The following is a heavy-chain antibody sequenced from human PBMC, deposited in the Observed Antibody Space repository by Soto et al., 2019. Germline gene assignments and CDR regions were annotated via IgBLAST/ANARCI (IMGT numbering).Heavy chain of an antibody. D-gene: IGHD6-19*01. CDR1: GFTFSTYA. V-gene: IGHV3-23*01. CDR2: ISGSGDST. J-gene: IGHJ4*02. Sequence: EVQLLESGGGLVQPGGSLRLSCAASGFTFSTYAMNWVRQAPGKGLEWVSGISGSGDSTYYADSVKGRFTVSRDNSKNTLYLQMNSLRAEDTAVFYCAKERSSDWSLDYWGQGTLVTVSS. CDR3: AKERSSDWSLDY.